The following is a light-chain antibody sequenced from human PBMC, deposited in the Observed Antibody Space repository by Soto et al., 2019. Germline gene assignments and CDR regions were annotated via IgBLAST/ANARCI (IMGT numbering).Light chain of an antibody. CDR2: AAS. CDR3: QQSLSSPQIT. J-gene: IGKJ5*01. V-gene: IGKV1-39*01. CDR1: QSISDY. Sequence: DIQMTQSPSTLSASVGDRVTITCRASQSISDYLHWYQQRPGKAPKLLIYAASSLQSGVPSRFSGSGSGTDFTLTISSLQPEDFATYYCQQSLSSPQITFGQGTRLDIK.